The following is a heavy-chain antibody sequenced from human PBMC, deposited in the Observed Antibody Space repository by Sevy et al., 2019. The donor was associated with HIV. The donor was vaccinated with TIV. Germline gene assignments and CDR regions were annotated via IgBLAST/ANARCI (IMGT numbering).Heavy chain of an antibody. CDR2: IYYSGTS. Sequence: SETLSLTCTVSGGSISSSTYYWGWIRQPPGKGLEWIGNIYYSGTSYYSPSLKSRVTISVDTSKNQFSLKLSSVTAADTAVYYCARHILSSGWYNPNYYYGMDVWGQGTTVTVSS. CDR3: ARHILSSGWYNPNYYYGMDV. D-gene: IGHD6-13*01. J-gene: IGHJ6*02. V-gene: IGHV4-39*01. CDR1: GGSISSSTYY.